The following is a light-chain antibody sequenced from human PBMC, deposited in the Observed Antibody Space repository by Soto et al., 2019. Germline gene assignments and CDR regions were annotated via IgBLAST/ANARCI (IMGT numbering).Light chain of an antibody. J-gene: IGLJ1*01. CDR1: SSDVGGYSY. CDR3: SSYAGTHIV. Sequence: QSALTQPPAASGSPGQSVAISCTGTSSDVGGYSYVSWYQQHPGKAPKLMIYDVSKRPSGVPDRFSGSKSGNTASLTVSGLQAEDEADYYCSSYAGTHIVFGTGTKV. V-gene: IGLV2-8*01. CDR2: DVS.